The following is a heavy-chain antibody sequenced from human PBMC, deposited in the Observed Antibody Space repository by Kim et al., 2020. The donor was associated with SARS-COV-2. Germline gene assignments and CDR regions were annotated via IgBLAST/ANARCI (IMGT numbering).Heavy chain of an antibody. CDR2: KCDDGRT. V-gene: IGHV4-59*01. J-gene: IGHJ6*02. Sequence: SETLSLTCTVSGGSIIRCYGIGSRHPQGKGLESIRFKCDDGRTNYKSTVKSRVTISVDTSKNQFSLKLSSVTAADTAVYYCARDLGYNWNYYYYYGMDVWGQGTTVTVSS. CDR1: GGSIIRCY. CDR3: ARDLGYNWNYYYYYGMDV. D-gene: IGHD1-20*01.